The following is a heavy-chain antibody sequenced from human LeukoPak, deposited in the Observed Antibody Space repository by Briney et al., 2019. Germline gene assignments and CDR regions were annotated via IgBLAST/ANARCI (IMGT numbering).Heavy chain of an antibody. CDR2: IRYDGSNK. D-gene: IGHD3-22*01. V-gene: IGHV3-30*02. Sequence: GGSLRLSCAASGFTFSSYGMHWVRQAPGKGLEWVAFIRYDGSNKYYADSVKGRFTISRDNSKNTLYLQMNSLRAEDTAVYYCAKDHYDSSGYSPNWFDPWGQGTLVTVSS. CDR3: AKDHYDSSGYSPNWFDP. CDR1: GFTFSSYG. J-gene: IGHJ5*02.